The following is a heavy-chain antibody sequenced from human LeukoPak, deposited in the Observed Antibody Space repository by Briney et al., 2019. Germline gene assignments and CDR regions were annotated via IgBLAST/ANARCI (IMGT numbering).Heavy chain of an antibody. V-gene: IGHV3-30*03. CDR2: ISYDGSNK. CDR1: GFTFSSYG. Sequence: GGSLRLSCAASGFTFSSYGMHWVRQAPGKGLEWVAVISYDGSNKYYADSVKGRFTISRDNSKNTLYLQMNSLRAEDTAVYYCARGSNYGSVWGQGTLVTVSS. D-gene: IGHD3-10*01. J-gene: IGHJ4*02. CDR3: ARGSNYGSV.